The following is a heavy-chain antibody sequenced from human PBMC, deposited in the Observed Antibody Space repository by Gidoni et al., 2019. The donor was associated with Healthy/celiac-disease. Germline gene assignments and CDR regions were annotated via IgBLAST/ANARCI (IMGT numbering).Heavy chain of an antibody. CDR1: GFTFSSHS. J-gene: IGHJ2*01. D-gene: IGHD4-17*01. CDR2: ISSSSSTI. Sequence: EVQLVESGGGLVQPGGSLRLSCAASGFTFSSHSMNWVRQAPGKGLGGVSYISSSSSTIYYADSVKGRFTISRDNAKNSLYLQMNSLRDEDTAVYYCARDQNDYGDYVAHWYFDLWGRGTLVTVSS. CDR3: ARDQNDYGDYVAHWYFDL. V-gene: IGHV3-48*02.